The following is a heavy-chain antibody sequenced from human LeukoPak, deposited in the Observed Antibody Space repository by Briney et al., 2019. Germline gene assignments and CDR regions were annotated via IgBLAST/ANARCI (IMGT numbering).Heavy chain of an antibody. V-gene: IGHV1-46*01. D-gene: IGHD6-13*01. Sequence: ASVKVSCKASGYTFTNYYMHWVRQAPGQGLEWMGVIDPNGGGTSYPQKVQDRLTMTRDTSTSTVSMELSSLRPEDTAVYYCAAWGSSSSPLPGMVIWGQGTTVTVSS. CDR3: AAWGSSSSPLPGMVI. CDR2: IDPNGGGT. J-gene: IGHJ6*02. CDR1: GYTFTNYY.